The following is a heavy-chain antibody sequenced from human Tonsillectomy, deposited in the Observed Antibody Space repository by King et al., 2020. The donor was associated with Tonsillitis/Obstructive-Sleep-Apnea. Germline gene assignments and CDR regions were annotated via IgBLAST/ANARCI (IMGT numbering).Heavy chain of an antibody. CDR3: ARVGYCSGGRCYFSDY. D-gene: IGHD2-15*01. Sequence: VQLVESGGGVVQPGRSLRLSCAASGFTFSDYGIHWVRQAPGKGLEWVAVIWYDGSNKYYADSVKGRFTISRDNSKNTLYLQMNSLRAEDTAVYYCARVGYCSGGRCYFSDYWGQGTLVTVSS. V-gene: IGHV3-33*01. CDR2: IWYDGSNK. CDR1: GFTFSDYG. J-gene: IGHJ4*02.